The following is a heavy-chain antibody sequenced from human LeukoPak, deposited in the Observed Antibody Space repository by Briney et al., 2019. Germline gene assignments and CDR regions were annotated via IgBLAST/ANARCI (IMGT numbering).Heavy chain of an antibody. CDR3: ARGNGHGFDM. D-gene: IGHD2-8*01. CDR1: GFTISSYW. CDR2: INSDGSST. Sequence: PGGSLRLSCAASGFTISSYWMHWVRQAPGKGLVWVSRINSDGSSTSYADSVKGRFTISRDNAKNTLYLQLNSLRDEDTAVYYCARGNGHGFDMWGQGTMVTVSS. V-gene: IGHV3-74*01. J-gene: IGHJ3*02.